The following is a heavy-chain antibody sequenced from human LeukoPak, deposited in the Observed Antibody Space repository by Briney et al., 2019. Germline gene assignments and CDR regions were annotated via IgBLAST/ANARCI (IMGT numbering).Heavy chain of an antibody. D-gene: IGHD1-7*01. CDR2: IYSGGST. Sequence: GGSLRLSCAASEFTVSSNYMSWVRQAPGKGLEWVSVIYSGGSTYYADSVKGRFTISRDNSKNTLYLQMNSLRAEDTAVYYCAREGTELNDAFDIWGQGTMVTVSS. CDR1: EFTVSSNY. J-gene: IGHJ3*02. V-gene: IGHV3-53*01. CDR3: AREGTELNDAFDI.